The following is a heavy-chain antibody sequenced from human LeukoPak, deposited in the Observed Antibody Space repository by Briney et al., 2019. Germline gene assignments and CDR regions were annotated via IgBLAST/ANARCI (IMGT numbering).Heavy chain of an antibody. V-gene: IGHV3-23*01. Sequence: GGSLRLSCAASGFTFSTYAMSWVRQAPGKGLECVSALSGNGNTIYYADSVKGRFTISRDNSKNTLSLKMNSLRAEDTAVYYCAKALYGGHDYWGQGTLVTVSS. CDR3: AKALYGGHDY. J-gene: IGHJ4*02. D-gene: IGHD4-23*01. CDR2: LSGNGNTI. CDR1: GFTFSTYA.